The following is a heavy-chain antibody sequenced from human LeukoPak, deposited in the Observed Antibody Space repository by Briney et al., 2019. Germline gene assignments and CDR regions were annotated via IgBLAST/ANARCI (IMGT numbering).Heavy chain of an antibody. V-gene: IGHV3-53*05. Sequence: GGPLRLSCAASGFTVSSNYMSWVRQAPGKGLEWVSVIYSGGSTYYADSAKGQFTISRDNSKNTLYLQMNSLKPEDTAVYYCAKESGSRSVRSSSAYLEYWGQGTLVTVSS. D-gene: IGHD6-25*01. CDR3: AKESGSRSVRSSSAYLEY. CDR2: IYSGGST. CDR1: GFTVSSNY. J-gene: IGHJ4*02.